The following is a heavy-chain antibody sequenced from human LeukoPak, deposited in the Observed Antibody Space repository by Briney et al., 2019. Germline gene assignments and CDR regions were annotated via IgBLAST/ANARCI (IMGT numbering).Heavy chain of an antibody. CDR1: GFTFSSYS. J-gene: IGHJ4*02. Sequence: PGGSLRLSCAASGFTFSSYSMNWVRQAPGKGLEWVSYISSSSSTIYYADSVKGRFTISRDNAKNSLYLQMNSLRAEDTAVYYCARLEPGSPTGYWGQGTLVTVSS. CDR2: ISSSSSTI. D-gene: IGHD1-1*01. V-gene: IGHV3-48*04. CDR3: ARLEPGSPTGY.